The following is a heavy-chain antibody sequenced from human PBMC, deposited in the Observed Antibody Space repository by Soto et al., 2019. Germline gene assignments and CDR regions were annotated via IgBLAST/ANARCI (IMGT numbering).Heavy chain of an antibody. CDR1: GFTFSSYA. CDR3: CYGSGSYYKVGAYFDY. D-gene: IGHD3-10*01. Sequence: GGSLRLSCAASGFTFSSYAMSWVRQAPGKGLEWVSAISGSGGSTYYADSVKGRFTISRDNSKNTLYLQMNSLRAEDTAVYYCCYGSGSYYKVGAYFDYWGQGTLVTVSS. CDR2: ISGSGGST. V-gene: IGHV3-23*01. J-gene: IGHJ4*02.